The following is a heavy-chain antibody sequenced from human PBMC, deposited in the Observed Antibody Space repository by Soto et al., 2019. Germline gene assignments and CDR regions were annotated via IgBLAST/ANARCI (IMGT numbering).Heavy chain of an antibody. CDR1: GCSISTYN. CDR2: IYHSAST. Sequence: AESLSLTDNSSGCSISTYNWSGIRKPPGKGLDWIGEIYHSASTNYNPSLTSRVTISVDTSKNQFCLRLSSVTAADTAVYYGASRPAVAGSPVDYWGQGTLVTVSS. D-gene: IGHD6-19*01. CDR3: ASRPAVAGSPVDY. V-gene: IGHV4-59*01. J-gene: IGHJ4*02.